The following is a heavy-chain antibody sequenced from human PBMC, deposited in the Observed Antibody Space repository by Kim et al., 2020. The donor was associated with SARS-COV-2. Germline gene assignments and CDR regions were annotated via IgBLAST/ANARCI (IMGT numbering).Heavy chain of an antibody. J-gene: IGHJ6*02. V-gene: IGHV4-34*01. CDR2: INKGGSS. CDR3: ARLAARPYGMDV. CDR1: GESLSGYY. D-gene: IGHD6-25*01. Sequence: SETLSLTCTVYGESLSGYYWNWIRQPPGRGLEWIGEINKGGSSNYNPSLKSRVIISVDTSKNQFSLKVQSVTVADTAVYYCARLAARPYGMDVWGQGTTV.